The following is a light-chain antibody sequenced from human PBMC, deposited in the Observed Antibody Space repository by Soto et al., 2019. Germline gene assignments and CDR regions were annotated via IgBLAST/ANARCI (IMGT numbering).Light chain of an antibody. J-gene: IGLJ1*01. CDR1: SSNIGGNS. Sequence: QSVLTQPPSVSAAPGQKVTISCSGSSSNIGGNSVSWYQQLPGTAPKLLIYDDNKRPSGIPDRFSGSKSGTSATLGITGFQTGDDADFYCGACHSSLSAHGFGTGTKVTVL. V-gene: IGLV1-51*01. CDR2: DDN. CDR3: GACHSSLSAHG.